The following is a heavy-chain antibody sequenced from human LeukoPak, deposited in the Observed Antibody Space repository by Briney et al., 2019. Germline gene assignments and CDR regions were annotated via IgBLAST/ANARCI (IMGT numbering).Heavy chain of an antibody. V-gene: IGHV3-21*01. D-gene: IGHD5-12*01. CDR1: GFTFSNYD. Sequence: GGSLRLSCAASGFTFSNYDMNWVRQAPGKGLEWVSSISSSSSYIYYADSVKGRFTISRDNAKNSLYLQMNSLRAEDTAVYYCARDPGGRDGYNYDWFDPWGQGTLVTVSS. CDR2: ISSSSSYI. J-gene: IGHJ5*02. CDR3: ARDPGGRDGYNYDWFDP.